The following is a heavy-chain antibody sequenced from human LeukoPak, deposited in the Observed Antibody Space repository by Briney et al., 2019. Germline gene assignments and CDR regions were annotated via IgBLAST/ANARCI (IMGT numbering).Heavy chain of an antibody. CDR1: GYSFTSYW. D-gene: IGHD2-2*01. CDR3: ARWTDIVVVPAAGHYGMDV. Sequence: GESLKISCKGSGYSFTSYWIGWVCQMPGKGLEWMGIIYPGDSDTRYSPSFQGQVTISADKSISTAYLQWSSLKASDTAMYYCARWTDIVVVPAAGHYGMDVWGQGTTVTVSS. J-gene: IGHJ6*02. CDR2: IYPGDSDT. V-gene: IGHV5-51*01.